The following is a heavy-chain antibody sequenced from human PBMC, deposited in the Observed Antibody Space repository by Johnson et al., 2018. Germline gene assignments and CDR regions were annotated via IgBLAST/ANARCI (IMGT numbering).Heavy chain of an antibody. CDR1: GFTFSNAW. CDR2: IKSKPDGATI. V-gene: IGHV3-15*07. J-gene: IGHJ3*02. CDR3: ATGRTFDI. Sequence: EVQLVESGGGLVKPGGSLRLSCAGSGFTFSNAWMNWVRQAPGKGLEWVGRIKSKPDGATIDDVAPVKGGFIISRDCSKNTVYLQMNSLKTEDTAVYYCATGRTFDIWGLGTMVIVSS.